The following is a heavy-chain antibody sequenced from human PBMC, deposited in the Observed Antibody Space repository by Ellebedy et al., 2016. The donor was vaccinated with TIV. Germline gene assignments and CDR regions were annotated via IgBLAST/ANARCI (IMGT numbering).Heavy chain of an antibody. CDR2: IKPDGSEN. Sequence: GESLKISCAASGFTFINYWMTWVRQAPGKGLEWVANIKPDGSENAYVDSVKGRFTISRDNAKSSLYLQMNSLRADDTAVYYCANYTLGRHGGDFWGQGTLVTVSS. J-gene: IGHJ1*01. CDR3: ANYTLGRHGGDF. V-gene: IGHV3-7*03. CDR1: GFTFINYW. D-gene: IGHD2-2*02.